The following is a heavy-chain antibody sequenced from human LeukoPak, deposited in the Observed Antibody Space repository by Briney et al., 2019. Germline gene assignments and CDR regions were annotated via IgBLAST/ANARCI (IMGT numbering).Heavy chain of an antibody. V-gene: IGHV3-30*18. CDR3: AKDDFRSHIVATGRGLLSY. Sequence: GGSLRLSCTASGFTFGDYGMSWVRQAPGKGLEWLAVISHDGSNKYYADSVKGRITISRDNSMNTLYLQMNSLRAEDTAVYYCAKDDFRSHIVATGRGLLSYWGQGTLVTVSS. CDR2: ISHDGSNK. J-gene: IGHJ4*02. CDR1: GFTFGDYG. D-gene: IGHD5-12*01.